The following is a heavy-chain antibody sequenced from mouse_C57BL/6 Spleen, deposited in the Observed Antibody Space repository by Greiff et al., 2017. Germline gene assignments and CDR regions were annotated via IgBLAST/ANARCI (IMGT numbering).Heavy chain of an antibody. CDR2: ISSGSSTI. CDR3: ARPGYYGSPVLYYFDY. V-gene: IGHV5-17*01. CDR1: GFTFSDYG. J-gene: IGHJ2*01. D-gene: IGHD1-1*01. Sequence: EVQGVESGGGLVKPGGSLKLSCAASGFTFSDYGMHWVRQAPEKGLEWVAYISSGSSTIYYADTVKGRFTISRDNAKNTLFLQMTSLRSEDTAMYYCARPGYYGSPVLYYFDYWGQGTTLTVSS.